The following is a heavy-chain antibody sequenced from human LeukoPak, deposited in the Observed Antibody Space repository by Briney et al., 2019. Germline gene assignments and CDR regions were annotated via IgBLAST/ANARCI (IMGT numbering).Heavy chain of an antibody. Sequence: SETLSLTCAVSGYSISSGYYWGWIRQPPGKGLEWIGSIYHSGSTYYNPSLKSRVTISVDTSKNQFSLKLSSVTAAATAVYYCAGPRGFSNGAFDIWGQGTMVTVSS. D-gene: IGHD4-11*01. J-gene: IGHJ3*02. CDR2: IYHSGST. CDR1: GYSISSGYY. V-gene: IGHV4-38-2*01. CDR3: AGPRGFSNGAFDI.